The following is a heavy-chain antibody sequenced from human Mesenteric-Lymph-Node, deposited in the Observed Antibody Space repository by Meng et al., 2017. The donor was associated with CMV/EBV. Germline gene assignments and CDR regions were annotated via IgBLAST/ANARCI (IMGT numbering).Heavy chain of an antibody. CDR1: GDSISSTDYF. CDR3: TRETNVAVPTYIDS. J-gene: IGHJ4*02. Sequence: LRLSCTVSGDSISSTDYFWGWIRQPPGKGLEWIGSIYYSGTTYYNPFLKSRVAISVDTSKNKFSLRLSSVTAADTAVYYCTRETNVAVPTYIDSWGQGRLVTVSS. D-gene: IGHD2-2*01. V-gene: IGHV4-39*07. CDR2: IYYSGTT.